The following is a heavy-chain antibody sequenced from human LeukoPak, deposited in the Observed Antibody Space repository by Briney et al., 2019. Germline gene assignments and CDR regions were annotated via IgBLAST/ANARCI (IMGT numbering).Heavy chain of an antibody. CDR2: VSGSSSHT. Sequence: GGSLRLSCVASGFAFSRYAMSWVRQAPGKGLEWVSGVSGSSSHTADADSVKGRFTISRDNSRNTLYLQMHSLRADDTAVYYCTEESDYSNAAPEWGFDSWGQGTLVTVSS. D-gene: IGHD3-3*01. J-gene: IGHJ4*02. V-gene: IGHV3-23*01. CDR3: TEESDYSNAAPEWGFDS. CDR1: GFAFSRYA.